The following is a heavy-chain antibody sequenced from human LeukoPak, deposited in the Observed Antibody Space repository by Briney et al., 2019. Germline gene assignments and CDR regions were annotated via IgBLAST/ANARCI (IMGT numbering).Heavy chain of an antibody. D-gene: IGHD3-22*01. CDR3: ARDRAYDSPSGGY. CDR1: GYTFTNYC. J-gene: IGHJ4*02. Sequence: WASVKVSCKASGYTFTNYCISWVRQAPGQGLEWMGWISDYNGNTNYAQKLQGRVTMTTDTSTSTAYMELRSLRSDDTAVYYCARDRAYDSPSGGYWGQGTLVTVSS. CDR2: ISDYNGNT. V-gene: IGHV1-18*01.